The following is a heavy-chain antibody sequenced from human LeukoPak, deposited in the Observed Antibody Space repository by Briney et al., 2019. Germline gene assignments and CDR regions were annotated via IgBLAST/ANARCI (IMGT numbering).Heavy chain of an antibody. J-gene: IGHJ4*02. CDR1: GYSFTSYW. V-gene: IGHV5-51*01. Sequence: GESLKISCKGSGYSFTSYWIGWVRQMPGKGLEWMGIIYPGDSDTRYSPSFQGQVTISADKSISTAYLQWSSLKASDTAMYYCARARYNWNYGEYYFDYWGQGTLVTVSS. CDR2: IYPGDSDT. D-gene: IGHD1-7*01. CDR3: ARARYNWNYGEYYFDY.